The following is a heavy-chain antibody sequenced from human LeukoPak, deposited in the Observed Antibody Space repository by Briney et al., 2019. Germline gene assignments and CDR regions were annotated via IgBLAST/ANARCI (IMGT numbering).Heavy chain of an antibody. D-gene: IGHD6-19*01. Sequence: SQTLSLTCTVSGGSISSGGYSWSWIRQHPGKGLEWIGYIYYSGSTYYNPSLKSRVTISVDTSKNQFSLKLSSVTAADTAVYYCATAVAGLGYWGQGTLVTVSS. V-gene: IGHV4-31*03. CDR2: IYYSGST. CDR3: ATAVAGLGY. J-gene: IGHJ4*02. CDR1: GGSISSGGYS.